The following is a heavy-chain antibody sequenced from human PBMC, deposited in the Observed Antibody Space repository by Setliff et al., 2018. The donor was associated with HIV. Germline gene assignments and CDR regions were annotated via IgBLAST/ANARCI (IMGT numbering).Heavy chain of an antibody. D-gene: IGHD3-22*01. CDR3: AKDRYYDSSGSHFDY. J-gene: IGHJ4*02. CDR1: GFTFSSYG. CDR2: IRYDGRNK. Sequence: GGSLRLSCAASGFTFSSYGMHWVRQAPGKGLEWVAFIRYDGRNKYYADSVKGRFTISRDNSTNTLYLQMNSLRAEDTAVYYCAKDRYYDSSGSHFDYWGQGTLVTISS. V-gene: IGHV3-30*02.